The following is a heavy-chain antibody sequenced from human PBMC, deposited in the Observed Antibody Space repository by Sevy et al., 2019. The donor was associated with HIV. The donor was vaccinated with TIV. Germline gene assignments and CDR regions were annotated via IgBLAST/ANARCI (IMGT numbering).Heavy chain of an antibody. CDR3: ASEYLPYCSSTSCYTPLRANNAYYFDY. J-gene: IGHJ4*02. V-gene: IGHV3-21*01. CDR2: ISSSSSYI. Sequence: GGSLRLSCAASGFTFSSYSMNWVRQAPGKGLEWVSSISSSSSYIYYADSVKGRFTISRDNAKNSLYLQMNSLRAEDTAVYYCASEYLPYCSSTSCYTPLRANNAYYFDYWGQGTLVTVSS. D-gene: IGHD2-2*02. CDR1: GFTFSSYS.